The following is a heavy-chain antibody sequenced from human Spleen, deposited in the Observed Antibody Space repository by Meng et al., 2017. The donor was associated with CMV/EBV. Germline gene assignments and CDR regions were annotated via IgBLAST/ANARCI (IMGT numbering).Heavy chain of an antibody. Sequence: SETLSLTCAVYGGSFSGHYWSWIRQPPGKGPEWIGDISHSESTNYNPSLKSRVTISIDTSKSQFSLRLTSVTAADTAVYYCARGDLGDFFFDYWGQGTLVTVSS. J-gene: IGHJ4*02. CDR3: ARGDLGDFFFDY. D-gene: IGHD3-16*01. CDR2: ISHSEST. CDR1: GGSFSGHY. V-gene: IGHV4-34*01.